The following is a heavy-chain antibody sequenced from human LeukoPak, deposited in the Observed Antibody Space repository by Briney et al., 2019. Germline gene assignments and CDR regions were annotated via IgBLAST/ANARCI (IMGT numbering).Heavy chain of an antibody. Sequence: GGSLRLSCAASGFTFSSYSMNWVRQAPGKGLEWLSSISSSSSYIYYADSLKGGFTISRDNAKNSLYLQMNSLRAEDTAVYYCARGGYSSGWYWFDPWGQGTLVTVSS. V-gene: IGHV3-21*01. D-gene: IGHD6-19*01. J-gene: IGHJ5*02. CDR3: ARGGYSSGWYWFDP. CDR2: ISSSSSYI. CDR1: GFTFSSYS.